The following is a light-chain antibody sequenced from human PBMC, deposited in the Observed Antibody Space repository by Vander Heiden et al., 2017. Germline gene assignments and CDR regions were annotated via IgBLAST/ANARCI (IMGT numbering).Light chain of an antibody. CDR3: SSFAGTDTYVV. J-gene: IGLJ2*01. Sequence: QSALTQPRPVSGSPGQSVTISCTGTSSDIGAYSYVSWYQQYSNKATKLVISDVNQRPSGVPDRFSGSKSGTTASLTISGLQADDEADYYCSSFAGTDTYVVFGGGTKLTVL. V-gene: IGLV2-11*01. CDR2: DVN. CDR1: SSDIGAYSY.